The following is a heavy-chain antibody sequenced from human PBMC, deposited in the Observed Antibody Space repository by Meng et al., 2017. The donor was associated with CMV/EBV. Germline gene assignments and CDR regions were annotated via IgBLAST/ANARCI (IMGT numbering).Heavy chain of an antibody. J-gene: IGHJ4*02. CDR1: YTCTSYG. CDR2: ISAYNGNT. Sequence: YTCTSYGISWVRQAPGQGLEWMGWISAYNGNTNYAQKLQGRVTMTTDTSTSTAYMELRSLRSDDTAVYYCARVGYYYGSGSYYTDLDYWGQGTLVTVSS. CDR3: ARVGYYYGSGSYYTDLDY. D-gene: IGHD3-10*01. V-gene: IGHV1-18*01.